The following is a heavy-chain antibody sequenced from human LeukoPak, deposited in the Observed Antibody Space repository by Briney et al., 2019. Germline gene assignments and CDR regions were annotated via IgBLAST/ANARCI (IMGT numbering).Heavy chain of an antibody. CDR1: GYTFTSYY. D-gene: IGHD3-3*01. CDR3: ARVFGGTTIFGVVIINPHAVYGMDV. Sequence: ASVTVSCTASGYTFTSYYMHWVRQAPGQGLEWMGIINPSGGSTSYAQKFQGRVTMTRDTSTSTVYMELSSLRSEDTAVYYCARVFGGTTIFGVVIINPHAVYGMDVWGQGTTVTVSS. V-gene: IGHV1-46*01. CDR2: INPSGGST. J-gene: IGHJ6*02.